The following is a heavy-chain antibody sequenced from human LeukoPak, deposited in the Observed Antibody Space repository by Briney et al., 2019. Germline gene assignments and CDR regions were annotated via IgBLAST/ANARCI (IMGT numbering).Heavy chain of an antibody. D-gene: IGHD6-19*01. V-gene: IGHV3-23*01. CDR3: AKSMTLQWRGFFDL. Sequence: GGALRLSCAASGFTFSTYAMSWVRQAPGKGLEWVSTISDSGANTYYADSVRGRFTISRDNSKNTLYLQKNSLRADDTAIYYCAKSMTLQWRGFFDLWGRGTHVTVSS. J-gene: IGHJ2*01. CDR1: GFTFSTYA. CDR2: ISDSGANT.